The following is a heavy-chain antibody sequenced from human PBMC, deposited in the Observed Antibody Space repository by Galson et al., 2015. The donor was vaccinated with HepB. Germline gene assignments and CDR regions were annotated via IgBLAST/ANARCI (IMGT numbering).Heavy chain of an antibody. V-gene: IGHV3-33*01. Sequence: SLRLSCAASGFTFSSYGMHWVRQAPGQGLEWVAAIWDDGSNKYYADSVKGRFTISRDNSKNTLYLQMNSLRAEDTAVYYCARSIGGLYYYDSSGDRGKERDAFDIWGQGTMVTVSS. CDR3: ARSIGGLYYYDSSGDRGKERDAFDI. D-gene: IGHD3-22*01. J-gene: IGHJ3*02. CDR1: GFTFSSYG. CDR2: IWDDGSNK.